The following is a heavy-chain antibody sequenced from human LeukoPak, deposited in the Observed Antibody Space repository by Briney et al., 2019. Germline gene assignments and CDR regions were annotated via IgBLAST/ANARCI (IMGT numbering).Heavy chain of an antibody. V-gene: IGHV4-38-2*02. J-gene: IGHJ6*03. CDR1: GYTISSGYY. CDR2: IYHSGST. D-gene: IGHD3-22*01. CDR3: ARRGGGYYYNYYYYYMDV. Sequence: PSDTLSLTCTVSGYTISSGYYWGWIRPPPGKGLEWVGSIYHSGSTYYNQSLKSRVTISVDTSKNQFSLKLSSVTAADTAVYYCARRGGGYYYNYYYYYMDVWGKGTTVTISS.